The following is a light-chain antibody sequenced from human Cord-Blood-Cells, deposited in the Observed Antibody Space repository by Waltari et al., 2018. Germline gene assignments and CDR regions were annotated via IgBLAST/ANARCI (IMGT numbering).Light chain of an antibody. Sequence: QSALTQPPSASGSPGQSVTISCTGTSSDVGGYNYVSWYQQHPGKAPKRMIYEVSKRPSGVPDRCSGSKSGNTASLTVSGRQAEDEADYYCSSYAGSNNLVFGGGTKLTVL. CDR1: SSDVGGYNY. J-gene: IGLJ2*01. V-gene: IGLV2-8*01. CDR2: EVS. CDR3: SSYAGSNNLV.